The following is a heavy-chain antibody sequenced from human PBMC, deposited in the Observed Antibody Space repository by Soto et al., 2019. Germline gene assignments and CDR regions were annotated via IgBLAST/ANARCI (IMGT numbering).Heavy chain of an antibody. Sequence: PSETLSLTCTVSGGSISSGGYYWSWIRQHPGKGLEWIGYIYYSGSTYYNPSLKSRVTISVDTSKNQFSLKLSSVTAADTAVYYCARANLYDFWSGYYPYYYYGMDVWGQGTTVTVSS. CDR2: IYYSGST. D-gene: IGHD3-3*01. CDR3: ARANLYDFWSGYYPYYYYGMDV. J-gene: IGHJ6*02. CDR1: GGSISSGGYY. V-gene: IGHV4-31*03.